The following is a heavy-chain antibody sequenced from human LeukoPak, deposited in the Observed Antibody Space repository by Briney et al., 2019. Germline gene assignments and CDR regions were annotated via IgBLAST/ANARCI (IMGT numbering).Heavy chain of an antibody. Sequence: GGSLRLSCQSSGFTFISYIMNGARQPPGKGLEWVASINHNGNVNYYVDSVKGRFTISRDNAKNSLYLQMSNLRAEDTAVYFCARGGGLDVWGQGATVTVSS. V-gene: IGHV3-7*03. J-gene: IGHJ6*02. CDR3: ARGGGLDV. CDR2: INHNGNVN. CDR1: GFTFISYI. D-gene: IGHD3-16*01.